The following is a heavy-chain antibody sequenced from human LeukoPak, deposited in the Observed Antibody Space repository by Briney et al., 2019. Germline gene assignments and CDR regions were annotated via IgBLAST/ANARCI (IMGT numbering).Heavy chain of an antibody. CDR3: ARGADSSGYYSIFYFDY. CDR2: IYYSGST. V-gene: IGHV4-59*01. D-gene: IGHD3-22*01. CDR1: GGSISSYY. Sequence: SETLCLTCTVSGGSISSYYWNWIRQPPGKGLEWIGYIYYSGSTNYNPSLKSRVTISVDTSKNQFSLKLSSETAADTAVYYCARGADSSGYYSIFYFDYWGQGTLVTVSS. J-gene: IGHJ4*02.